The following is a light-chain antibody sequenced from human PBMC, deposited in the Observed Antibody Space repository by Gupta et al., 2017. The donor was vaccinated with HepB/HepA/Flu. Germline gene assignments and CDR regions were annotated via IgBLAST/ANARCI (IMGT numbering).Light chain of an antibody. CDR3: LVSYSGTRV. CDR1: TGAVTSGHY. CDR2: ETS. V-gene: IGLV7-46*01. Sequence: QAVVTQEPSLTVSPGGTVTLTCGFSTGAVTSGHYPYWFQQKPGQAPRTLIYETSNKHSWTPARFSGSLLGGKAALTLSGAQPEDEADYYCLVSYSGTRVFGGGTKLTVL. J-gene: IGLJ3*02.